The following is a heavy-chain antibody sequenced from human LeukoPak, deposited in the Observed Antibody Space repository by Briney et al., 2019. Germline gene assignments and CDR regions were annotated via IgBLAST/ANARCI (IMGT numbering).Heavy chain of an antibody. CDR3: ARVLITSANWFDP. J-gene: IGHJ5*02. Sequence: ASVKVSCKASGGTFSSYTISWVRQAPRQGLEWMGGIIPNFGTPNYAQKFQGRVTITADKSTSTAYMELSSLRSEDTAVYYCARVLITSANWFDPWGQGTLVTVSS. CDR2: IIPNFGTP. CDR1: GGTFSSYT. V-gene: IGHV1-69*06. D-gene: IGHD1-14*01.